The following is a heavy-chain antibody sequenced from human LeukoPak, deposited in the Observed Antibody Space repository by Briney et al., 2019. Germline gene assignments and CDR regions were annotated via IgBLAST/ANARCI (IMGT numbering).Heavy chain of an antibody. J-gene: IGHJ5*02. CDR3: ARDLAYYDSSGYRERWFDP. CDR1: GYTFSSYG. V-gene: IGHV1-18*01. D-gene: IGHD3-22*01. Sequence: ASVKVSCKASGYTFSSYGISWVRQAPGQGLEWMGWISAYNGNTNYAQKLQGGVTMTTDTSTSTAYMELRSLRSDDTAVYYCARDLAYYDSSGYRERWFDPWGQGTLVTVSS. CDR2: ISAYNGNT.